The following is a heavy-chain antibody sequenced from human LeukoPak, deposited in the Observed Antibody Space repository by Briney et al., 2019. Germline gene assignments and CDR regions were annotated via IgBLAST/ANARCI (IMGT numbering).Heavy chain of an antibody. J-gene: IGHJ4*02. V-gene: IGHV3-30*03. Sequence: PGRSLRLSCAASGFIFSNYGMHWVRQAPGKGLEWVAGMSSDGSYADSVKGRFTISRDNSKNTLYLQMNSLRAEDTALYYCARTMYITGSSDFDYWGQGTLVTVSS. CDR1: GFIFSNYG. D-gene: IGHD1-26*01. CDR3: ARTMYITGSSDFDY. CDR2: MSSDGS.